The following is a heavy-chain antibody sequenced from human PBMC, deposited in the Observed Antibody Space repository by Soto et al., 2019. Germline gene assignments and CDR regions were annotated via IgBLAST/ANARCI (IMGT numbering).Heavy chain of an antibody. Sequence: QITLKESGPTVVKPTQTLTLTCTFSGFSFRTDGVAVGWIRQPPGKALEWLSLIYYDDDERYNPSLKTRLSITTDTSKKQVALTMTNMDPVDTGTYFCVHSVFKYGENSAPFKYWGQGILVTVSS. CDR3: VHSVFKYGENSAPFKY. CDR2: IYYDDDE. D-gene: IGHD4-17*01. CDR1: GFSFRTDGVA. J-gene: IGHJ4*02. V-gene: IGHV2-5*02.